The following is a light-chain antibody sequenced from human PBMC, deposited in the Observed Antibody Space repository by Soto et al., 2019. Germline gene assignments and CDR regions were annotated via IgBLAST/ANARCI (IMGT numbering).Light chain of an antibody. J-gene: IGKJ4*01. V-gene: IGKV3-11*01. CDR3: QQRSNWPLT. CDR2: DAS. CDR1: QSVSSY. Sequence: EIVLTQSPAPLSLSPGERATLSCRASQSVSSYLAWYQQKPGQAPRLLIYDASNRATGIPDRLSGSGSGTDFTLTISSLEPEDFAVYYCQQRSNWPLTFGGGTKVEIK.